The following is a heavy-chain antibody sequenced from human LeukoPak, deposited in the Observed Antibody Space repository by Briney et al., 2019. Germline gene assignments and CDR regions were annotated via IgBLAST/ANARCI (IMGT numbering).Heavy chain of an antibody. V-gene: IGHV4-59*08. CDR2: IYYSGST. D-gene: IGHD2-21*02. CDR3: ARVVVVVTAILGSWFDP. Sequence: SETLSLTCTVSGGSISSYYWSWIRQPPGKGLEWIGYIYYSGSTNYNPSLKSRVTISVDTSKNQFSLKLSSVTAADTAVYYCARVVVVVTAILGSWFDPWGQGTLVTVSS. J-gene: IGHJ5*02. CDR1: GGSISSYY.